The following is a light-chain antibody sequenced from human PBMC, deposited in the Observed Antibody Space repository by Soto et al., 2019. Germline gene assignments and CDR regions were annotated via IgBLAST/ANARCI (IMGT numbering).Light chain of an antibody. V-gene: IGKV1-5*03. J-gene: IGKJ4*01. Sequence: DIQMTQSPSTLSASVGDRVTITCRASQSISSWLAWYQQKPGKAPNLLIYKASSLESGVPSRFSGSGSGTEFTLTISSLQADDFATYYCQQHNSYPTFGGGTKVEIK. CDR1: QSISSW. CDR2: KAS. CDR3: QQHNSYPT.